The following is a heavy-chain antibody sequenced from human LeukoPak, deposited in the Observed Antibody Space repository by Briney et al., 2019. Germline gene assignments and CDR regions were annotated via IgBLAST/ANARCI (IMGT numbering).Heavy chain of an antibody. CDR2: IYYSGST. CDR3: ARGHLGGFYSYGSQSFDY. D-gene: IGHD5-18*01. J-gene: IGHJ4*02. V-gene: IGHV4-31*03. CDR1: GGSISSGGYY. Sequence: SETLSLTCTVSGGSISSGGYYWSWIRQHPGKGLEGIGYIYYSGSTYYNPSLKSRVTISVDTSKNQFSLKLSSVTAADTAVYYCARGHLGGFYSYGSQSFDYWGQGTLVTVSS.